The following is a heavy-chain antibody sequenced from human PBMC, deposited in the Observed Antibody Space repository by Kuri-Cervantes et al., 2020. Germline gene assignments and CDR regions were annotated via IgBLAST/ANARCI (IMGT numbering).Heavy chain of an antibody. Sequence: ASVKVSCKASGYTFTSYAMHWVRQAPGQRLEWMGWINVGNGNTKYSQKFQGRVTITRDTSTSTAYMELRSLRYDDTAVYYCAREGLGSGWYSGACDYWGQGTLVTVSS. D-gene: IGHD6-19*01. CDR1: GYTFTSYA. CDR3: AREGLGSGWYSGACDY. J-gene: IGHJ4*02. V-gene: IGHV1-3*01. CDR2: INVGNGNT.